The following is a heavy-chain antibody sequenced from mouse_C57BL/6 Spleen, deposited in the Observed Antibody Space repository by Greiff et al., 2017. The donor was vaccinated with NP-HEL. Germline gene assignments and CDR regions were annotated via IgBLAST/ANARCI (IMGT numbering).Heavy chain of an antibody. CDR2: ISDGGSYT. J-gene: IGHJ4*01. D-gene: IGHD1-1*01. CDR1: GFTFSSYA. CDR3: ARDYGSSYVYDYAMDY. Sequence: EVKLMESGGGLVKPGGSLKLSCAASGFTFSSYAMSWVRQTPEKRLEWVATISDGGSYTYYPDNVKGRFTISRDNAKNNLYLQMSHLKSEDTAMYYCARDYGSSYVYDYAMDYWGQGTSVTVSS. V-gene: IGHV5-4*01.